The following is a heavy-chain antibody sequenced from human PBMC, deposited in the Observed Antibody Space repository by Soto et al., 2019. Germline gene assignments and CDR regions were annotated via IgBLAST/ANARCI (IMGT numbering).Heavy chain of an antibody. D-gene: IGHD3-22*01. V-gene: IGHV4-31*03. CDR2: IYYSGST. J-gene: IGHJ3*02. Sequence: QVQLQESGPGLVTPSQTLSLTCTVSGGSISSDGYYWSWIRQHPGKGLEWIGYIYYSGSTYYNPSLKSGVTVSVDASKNEFSLKLSSVTAADTAVDVCARESSGDAFDIWGQGTMVTVSS. CDR3: ARESSGDAFDI. CDR1: GGSISSDGYY.